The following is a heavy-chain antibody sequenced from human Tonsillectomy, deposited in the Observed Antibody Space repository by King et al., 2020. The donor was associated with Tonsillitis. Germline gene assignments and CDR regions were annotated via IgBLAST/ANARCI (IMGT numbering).Heavy chain of an antibody. J-gene: IGHJ4*02. CDR2: ISYDGSNK. Sequence: QVQLVESGGGVVQPGRSLRLSCAASGFTCSSYGMNWFLQVPGKGLEWFAVISYDGSNKYYADSVKGRFTISRDNSKNTLYLQMNSLRSEDTAVYYCAKDLYQLPDNWGQGTLVTVSS. CDR1: GFTCSSYG. V-gene: IGHV3-30*18. D-gene: IGHD2-2*01. CDR3: AKDLYQLPDN.